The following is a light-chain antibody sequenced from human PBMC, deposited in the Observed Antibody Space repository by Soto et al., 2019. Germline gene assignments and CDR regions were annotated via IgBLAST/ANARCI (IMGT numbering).Light chain of an antibody. J-gene: IGKJ2*01. CDR1: QSLVHSNEKLF. CDR3: MQGLQTPYT. Sequence: DIVMTQSPLSLPVAPGEPASISCRSSQSLVHSNEKLFFAGYLQKPGQSPQPLIYLGSNRASGVPDRFSGSVSGTDFTLQISRVEAGDVGVYYCMQGLQTPYTFGQGTKLEIK. CDR2: LGS. V-gene: IGKV2-28*01.